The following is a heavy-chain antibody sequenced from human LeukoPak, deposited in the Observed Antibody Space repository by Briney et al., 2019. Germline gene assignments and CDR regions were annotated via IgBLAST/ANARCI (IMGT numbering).Heavy chain of an antibody. Sequence: GGSLRLSCAASGFTFTNYDMHWVRQVTGKGLEWVSAIGIAGDTYYPGSVKGRFTISRENAKNSLYLQMNSLRDGDTAVYYCVRGGSGWYYFDYWGQGTLVTVSS. CDR2: IGIAGDT. J-gene: IGHJ4*02. CDR3: VRGGSGWYYFDY. V-gene: IGHV3-13*04. CDR1: GFTFTNYD. D-gene: IGHD6-19*01.